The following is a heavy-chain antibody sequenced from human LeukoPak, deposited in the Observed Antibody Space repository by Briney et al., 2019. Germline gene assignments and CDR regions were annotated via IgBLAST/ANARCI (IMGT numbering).Heavy chain of an antibody. CDR1: GYSISSGYY. CDR3: ARRRYCSSTSCYGDDV. V-gene: IGHV4-38-2*02. CDR2: IYHSGST. J-gene: IGHJ4*02. Sequence: SETLSLTCTVSGYSISSGYYWGWIRQPPGKGLEWIGSIYHSGSTYYNPSLKSRVTISVDTSKNQFSLKLSSVTAADTAVYYCARRRYCSSTSCYGDDVWGQGTLVTVSS. D-gene: IGHD2-2*01.